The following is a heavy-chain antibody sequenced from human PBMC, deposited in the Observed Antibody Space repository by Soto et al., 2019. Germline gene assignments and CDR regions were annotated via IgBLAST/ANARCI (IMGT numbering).Heavy chain of an antibody. CDR3: TSDQGGEVVVDY. J-gene: IGHJ4*02. Sequence: EVQLVESGGDLVKPGGSLRISCAASGFTFTSAWISWVRQAPGRGLEWVGRIKSKSEGGSTDYAAPVKGRFAISRDDSKTTVYLQMNSLKIEDTAVYYCTSDQGGEVVVDYWGQGTLVTVSS. CDR1: GFTFTSAW. D-gene: IGHD2-15*01. CDR2: IKSKSEGGST. V-gene: IGHV3-15*07.